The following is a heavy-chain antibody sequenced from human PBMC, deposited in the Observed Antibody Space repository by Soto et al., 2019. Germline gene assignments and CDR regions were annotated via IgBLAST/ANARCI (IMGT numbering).Heavy chain of an antibody. D-gene: IGHD5-18*01. CDR2: IYYSGST. CDR3: AGGGYSYGPRGYFDY. Sequence: QVQLQESGPGLVKPSQTLSLTCTVSGGSISSGGYYWSWIRQHPGKGLEWIGYIYYSGSTYYNPSLKSRVTIAVDTSKNQFSLKLSSVTAADTAVYYCAGGGYSYGPRGYFDYWGQGTLVTVSS. J-gene: IGHJ4*02. CDR1: GGSISSGGYY. V-gene: IGHV4-31*03.